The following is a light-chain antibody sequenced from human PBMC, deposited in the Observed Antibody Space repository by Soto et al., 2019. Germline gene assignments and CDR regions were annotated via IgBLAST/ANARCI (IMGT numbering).Light chain of an antibody. J-gene: IGLJ2*01. CDR1: GSNVGGYNY. V-gene: IGLV2-14*01. CDR3: SSYTSSSTGV. Sequence: QSVLTQPASVSGSPGQSITISCTGTGSNVGGYNYVSWYQQHPGKAPKLMIYDVSNRPSGVSNRFSGSKSGNTASLTISGLQAEDEADYYCSSYTSSSTGVFGGGTKLTVL. CDR2: DVS.